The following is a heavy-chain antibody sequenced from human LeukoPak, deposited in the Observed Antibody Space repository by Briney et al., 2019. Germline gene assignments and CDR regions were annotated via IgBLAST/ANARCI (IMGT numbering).Heavy chain of an antibody. D-gene: IGHD2-21*02. CDR3: ARIVVVTAIDEDYGMEV. CDR2: IIPILGIA. V-gene: IGHV1-69*04. J-gene: IGHJ6*02. CDR1: GGTFSSYA. Sequence: SVKVSCKASGGTFSSYAISWVRQAPGQGLEWMGRIIPILGIANYAQKFQGRVTITADKSTSTAYMELSSLRSEDTAVYYCARIVVVTAIDEDYGMEVWGQGTTVTVSS.